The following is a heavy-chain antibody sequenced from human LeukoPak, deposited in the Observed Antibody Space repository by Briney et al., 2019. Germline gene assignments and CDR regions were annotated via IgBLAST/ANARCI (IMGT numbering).Heavy chain of an antibody. CDR1: GFTFSSYS. CDR3: ARGASHGSGSYYPFAFDI. V-gene: IGHV3-48*01. D-gene: IGHD3-10*01. Sequence: GGSLRLSCAASGFTFSSYSMNWVRQAPGKGLEWVSYISSSSSTIYYADSVKGRFTISRDNAKNSLYLQMNSLRAEDTAVYYCARGASHGSGSYYPFAFDIWGQGTMVTVSS. J-gene: IGHJ3*02. CDR2: ISSSSSTI.